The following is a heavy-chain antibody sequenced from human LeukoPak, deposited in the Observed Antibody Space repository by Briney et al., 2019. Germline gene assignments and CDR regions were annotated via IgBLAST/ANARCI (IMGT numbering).Heavy chain of an antibody. D-gene: IGHD6-19*01. CDR1: GFTFNNYA. J-gene: IGHJ4*02. CDR3: AKDRRITMAGTVDYFDY. Sequence: GSLRLSCAASGFTFNNYAMSWVRQAPGKGLEWVSSISGSGGNTYYADSVKGRFTISRDNSKNTLYLQMNSLRAADTAVYYCAKDRRITMAGTVDYFDYWGQGTLVTVSS. CDR2: ISGSGGNT. V-gene: IGHV3-23*01.